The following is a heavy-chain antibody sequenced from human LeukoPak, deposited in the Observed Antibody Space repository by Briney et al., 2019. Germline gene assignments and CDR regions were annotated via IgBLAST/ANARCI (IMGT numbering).Heavy chain of an antibody. D-gene: IGHD1-1*01. V-gene: IGHV4-39*07. J-gene: IGHJ5*02. Sequence: SETLSLTCTVSGGSITSSIYFWGWIRQPPGKGLEWIGSLSSSGNTYYNPSFKSRVTISVDTSRNQFSLELTSVTAADTAVYYCARRGNWNEVPPRNWFVPWGQGILVTVSS. CDR1: GGSITSSIYF. CDR3: ARRGNWNEVPPRNWFVP. CDR2: LSSSGNT.